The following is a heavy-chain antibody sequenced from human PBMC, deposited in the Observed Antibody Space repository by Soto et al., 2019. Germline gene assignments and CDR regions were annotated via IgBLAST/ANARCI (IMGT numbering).Heavy chain of an antibody. V-gene: IGHV3-73*01. Sequence: GGSLRLSCAASGFTFSGSAMHWVRQASGKGLEWVGRIRSKANSYATAYAASVKGRFTISRDDSKNTAYLQMNSLKTEDTAVYYCTRHGCMRGSTSCSNDYWGQGTLVTVSS. J-gene: IGHJ4*02. D-gene: IGHD2-2*01. CDR1: GFTFSGSA. CDR2: IRSKANSYAT. CDR3: TRHGCMRGSTSCSNDY.